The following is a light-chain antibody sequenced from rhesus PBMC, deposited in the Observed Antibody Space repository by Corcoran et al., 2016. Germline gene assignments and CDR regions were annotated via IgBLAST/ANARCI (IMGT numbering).Light chain of an antibody. V-gene: IGKV1-44*03. CDR3: QQHNSHPYS. CDR1: QTISSY. J-gene: IGKJ2*01. CDR2: AES. Sequence: DIQMTQSPSSLSASVGDRVTITCRASQTISSYLAWYQQKPGKVPKLLIYAESTLKSGVPYLFGGSGSGTDFTLTISSLQPEDFATYYCQQHNSHPYSFGQVTKVEIK.